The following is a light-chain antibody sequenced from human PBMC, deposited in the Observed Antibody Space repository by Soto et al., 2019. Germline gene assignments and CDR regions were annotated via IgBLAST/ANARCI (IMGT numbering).Light chain of an antibody. Sequence: EVVLTQSPATLSLSPGERATLSCRASENVRTFVDWYQQKPGQAPRLLMFGASNRATGIPARFSGSGSGTDFTLTINRLEPDDFAVYYCQQRNDWPITFGQGTRLEIK. CDR2: GAS. CDR1: ENVRTF. CDR3: QQRNDWPIT. J-gene: IGKJ5*01. V-gene: IGKV3-11*01.